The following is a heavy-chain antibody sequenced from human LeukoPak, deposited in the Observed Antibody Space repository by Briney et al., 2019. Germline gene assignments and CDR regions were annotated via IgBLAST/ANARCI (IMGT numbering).Heavy chain of an antibody. CDR3: ARWAPYSSSWYFDY. CDR2: ISYDGSNK. V-gene: IGHV3-30*04. D-gene: IGHD6-13*01. J-gene: IGHJ4*02. CDR1: EFTVSSYA. Sequence: GGSLRLSCAASEFTVSSYAIHWVRQAPGKGLEWVAVISYDGSNKYYADSVKGRFTISRDNSKNTLYLQMNSLRAEDTAVYYCARWAPYSSSWYFDYWGQGTLVTVSS.